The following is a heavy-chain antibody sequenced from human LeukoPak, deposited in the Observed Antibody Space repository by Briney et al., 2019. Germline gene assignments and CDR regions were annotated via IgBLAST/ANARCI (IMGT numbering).Heavy chain of an antibody. J-gene: IGHJ4*02. CDR1: GFTFSGNA. CDR3: ARNRSSGWQHYFDN. D-gene: IGHD6-19*01. V-gene: IGHV3-23*01. Sequence: GGSLRLSCAASGFTFSGNAMSWVRQAPGKGLEWVSVVCGAGGSAYYADSVKGRFTIARNNSKTTLYLQLTSLRVEDTAHYYWARNRSSGWQHYFDNWGQGTVVTVSS. CDR2: VCGAGGSA.